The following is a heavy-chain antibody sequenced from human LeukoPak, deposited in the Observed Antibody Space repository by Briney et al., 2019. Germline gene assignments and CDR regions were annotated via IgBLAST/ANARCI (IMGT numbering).Heavy chain of an antibody. CDR1: GSSVSTFY. CDR2: VHDTGST. J-gene: IGHJ2*01. D-gene: IGHD1-26*01. V-gene: IGHV4-59*02. CDR3: ARGSTDVCWYLNV. Sequence: PSETLSLTCIVSGSSVSTFYWSWLRQSPGTGLEWIGFVHDTGSTAYNPSLKSRVTISLETSKNQLSLMLTSVTAADTAMYYCARGSTDVCWYLNVWGRGTLVTVSS.